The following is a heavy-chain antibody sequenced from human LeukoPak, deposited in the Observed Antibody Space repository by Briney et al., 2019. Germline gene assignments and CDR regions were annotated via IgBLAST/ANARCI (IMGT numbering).Heavy chain of an antibody. D-gene: IGHD2-21*02. J-gene: IGHJ4*02. CDR3: ARLTLAY. V-gene: IGHV3-23*01. CDR1: GFTFSNYA. Sequence: GGSLRLSCTASGFTFSNYAMSWVRQALGKGLEWVSTISDNADGTYYADSVKGRFTISRDNSKTTVYLQMNGLRAEDTAVYYCARLTLAYWGQGTLVSVSS. CDR2: ISDNADGT.